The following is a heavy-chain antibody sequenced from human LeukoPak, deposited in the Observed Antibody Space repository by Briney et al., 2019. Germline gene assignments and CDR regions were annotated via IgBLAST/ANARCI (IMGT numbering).Heavy chain of an antibody. D-gene: IGHD2-2*01. CDR3: ARGLRRYCSSTSCPYYFDY. CDR2: INHSGST. J-gene: IGHJ4*02. CDR1: GGSFSGYY. V-gene: IGHV4-34*01. Sequence: SETLSLICAVYGGSFSGYYWSWIRQPPGKGLEWIGEINHSGSTNYNPSLKSRVTISVDTSKNQFSLKLSSVTAADTAVYYCARGLRRYCSSTSCPYYFDYWGQGTLVTVSS.